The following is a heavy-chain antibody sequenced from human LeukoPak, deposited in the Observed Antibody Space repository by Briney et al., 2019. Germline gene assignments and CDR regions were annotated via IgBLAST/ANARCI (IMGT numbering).Heavy chain of an antibody. Sequence: ASVKLSCKASVYTFTGYYIHWLRQAPGQGLEWMGWINPDIGGTNYAQKFHGRVTMTRHTSISTAYMKLSRLRADDTAVYYCARDHSAWSFTNYFDYWGQGTLVTVSS. CDR1: VYTFTGYY. D-gene: IGHD3-10*01. CDR3: ARDHSAWSFTNYFDY. CDR2: INPDIGGT. J-gene: IGHJ4*02. V-gene: IGHV1-2*02.